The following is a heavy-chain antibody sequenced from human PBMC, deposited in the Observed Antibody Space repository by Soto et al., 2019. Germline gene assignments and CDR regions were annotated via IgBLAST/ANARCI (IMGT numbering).Heavy chain of an antibody. CDR3: ARLPGAAAGPFDY. CDR2: ISSSGSTI. CDR1: GFTFSDYY. V-gene: IGHV3-11*01. Sequence: GGSLRLSCAASGFTFSDYYMSCIRQAPGKGLEWVSYISSSGSTIYYADSVKGRFTISRDNAKNSLYLRMNSLRAEDTAVYYCARLPGAAAGPFDYWGQGTLVTVSS. D-gene: IGHD6-13*01. J-gene: IGHJ4*02.